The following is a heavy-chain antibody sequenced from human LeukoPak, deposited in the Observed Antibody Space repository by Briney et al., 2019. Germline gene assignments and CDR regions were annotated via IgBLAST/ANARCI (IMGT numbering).Heavy chain of an antibody. CDR3: ARERITMIVGDYYGMDV. Sequence: GGSLRLSCAASGFTFSSYGMHWVRQAPGKGLEGVAVIWYDGSNKYYADSVKGRFTISRDNSKNTLYLQMNSLRAEDTAVYYCARERITMIVGDYYGMDVWGQGTTVTVSS. D-gene: IGHD3-22*01. CDR1: GFTFSSYG. J-gene: IGHJ6*02. V-gene: IGHV3-33*01. CDR2: IWYDGSNK.